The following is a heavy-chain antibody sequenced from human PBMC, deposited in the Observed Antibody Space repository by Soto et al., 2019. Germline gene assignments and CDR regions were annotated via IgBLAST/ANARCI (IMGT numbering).Heavy chain of an antibody. D-gene: IGHD4-4*01. CDR3: ARSPSWETTVTPYYFDY. CDR1: RYTFISYD. J-gene: IGHJ4*02. CDR2: MNPKSANT. Sequence: QVQLVQSGAEVKKPGASEKVSCKASRYTFISYDINWVRQATGQGLEWMGWMNPKSANTGYAQNFQGRVTMTRNTTIRTADMELSSLRSEDTAVYYCARSPSWETTVTPYYFDYWGQGTLVTVSS. V-gene: IGHV1-8*01.